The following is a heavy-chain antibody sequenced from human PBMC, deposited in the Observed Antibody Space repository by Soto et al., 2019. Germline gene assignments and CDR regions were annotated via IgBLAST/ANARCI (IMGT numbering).Heavy chain of an antibody. D-gene: IGHD3-3*01. CDR3: ARDGDPQSAFWSGPLGGGRFDP. Sequence: QVQLVQSGAEVKKPGSSVNVSCKTSGGTFGNSAVTWVRQAPGQGLEWLGGIVPKFGTANYAQKFQGRVTITADESTITAYMELNSQKTDDTAVYYCARDGDPQSAFWSGPLGGGRFDPWGQGTLVTVSS. CDR1: GGTFGNSA. J-gene: IGHJ5*02. V-gene: IGHV1-69*12. CDR2: IVPKFGTA.